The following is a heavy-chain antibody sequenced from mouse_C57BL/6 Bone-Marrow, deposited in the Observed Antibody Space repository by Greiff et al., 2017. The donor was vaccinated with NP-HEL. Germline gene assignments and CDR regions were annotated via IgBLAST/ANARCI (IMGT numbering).Heavy chain of an antibody. J-gene: IGHJ3*01. Sequence: QVQLKESGPGLVAPSQSLSITCTVSGFSLTSYAISWVRQPPGKGLEWLGVIWNGGGTNYNSALKSRLSISKDNSKSQVFLKMNSMQTDDTARYYCARNLGAWFAYWGQGTLVTVSA. CDR3: ARNLGAWFAY. CDR2: IWNGGGT. CDR1: GFSLTSYA. V-gene: IGHV2-9-1*01.